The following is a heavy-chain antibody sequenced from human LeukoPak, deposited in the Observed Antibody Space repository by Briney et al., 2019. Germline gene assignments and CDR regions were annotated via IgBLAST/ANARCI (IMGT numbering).Heavy chain of an antibody. D-gene: IGHD3-10*01. CDR1: GGSSSGYY. J-gene: IGHJ4*02. Sequence: SETLSLTCAVYGGSSSGYYWSWIRQPPGKGLEWIGEINHSGSTNYNPSLKSRVTISVDTSKNQFSLKLSSVTAADTAVYYCAITMVRGVITLDHWGQGTLVTVSS. V-gene: IGHV4-34*01. CDR3: AITMVRGVITLDH. CDR2: INHSGST.